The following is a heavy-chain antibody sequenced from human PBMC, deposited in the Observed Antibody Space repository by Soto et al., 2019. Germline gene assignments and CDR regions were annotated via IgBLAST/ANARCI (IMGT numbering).Heavy chain of an antibody. V-gene: IGHV2-5*01. D-gene: IGHD6-13*01. Sequence: SGPTLVNPTQTLTLTCTFSGFSLSTSGVGVGWIRQPPGKALEWLALIYWNDDKRYSPTLKSRLTITKDTSKNQVVLTMTNMDPVDTATYYCAHRRGWQQLVPVDYWGQGTLVTVSS. CDR1: GFSLSTSGVG. CDR2: IYWNDDK. J-gene: IGHJ4*02. CDR3: AHRRGWQQLVPVDY.